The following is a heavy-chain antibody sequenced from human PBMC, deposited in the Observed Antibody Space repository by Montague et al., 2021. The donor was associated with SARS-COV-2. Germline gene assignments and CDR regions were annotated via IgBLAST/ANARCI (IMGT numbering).Heavy chain of an antibody. CDR3: ARLESGHYYGSGSPNCMDV. CDR2: IDPSDSYT. V-gene: IGHV5-10-1*01. J-gene: IGHJ6*03. D-gene: IGHD3-10*01. Sequence: QSGAEVKTPGESLRISCKGSGYSFTSYWISWVRQMPGKGLEWMGRIDPSDSYTNYSPSFQGHVTISADKSISTAYLQWSSLKASDTAMYYCARLESGHYYGSGSPNCMDVWGKGTTVTVSS. CDR1: GYSFTSYW.